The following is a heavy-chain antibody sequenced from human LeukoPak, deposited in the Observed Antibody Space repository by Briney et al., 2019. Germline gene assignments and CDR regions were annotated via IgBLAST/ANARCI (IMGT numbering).Heavy chain of an antibody. CDR1: GYTFTSYG. D-gene: IGHD3-9*01. Sequence: ASVKVSCKASGYTFTSYGISWVRQAPGQGLEWMGWISAYNGNTNYAQKLQGRVTMTTDTSTSTAYMELRSLRSDDTAVYYCARGQPLRYFDWFFEPPGYWGQGTLVTVSS. V-gene: IGHV1-18*01. J-gene: IGHJ4*02. CDR2: ISAYNGNT. CDR3: ARGQPLRYFDWFFEPPGY.